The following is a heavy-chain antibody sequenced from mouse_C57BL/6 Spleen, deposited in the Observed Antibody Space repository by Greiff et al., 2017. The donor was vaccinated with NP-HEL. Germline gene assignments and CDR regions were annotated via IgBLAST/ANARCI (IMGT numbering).Heavy chain of an antibody. J-gene: IGHJ4*01. D-gene: IGHD2-1*01. CDR3: AIYGIYYAMDY. CDR1: GFTFSDYG. V-gene: IGHV5-17*01. CDR2: ISSGSSTI. Sequence: EVRLGESGGGLVKPGGSLKLSCAASGFTFSDYGMHWVRQAPEKGLEWVAYISSGSSTIYYADTVKGRFTISRDNAKNTLFLQMTSLRSEDTAMYYCAIYGIYYAMDYWGQGTSVTVSS.